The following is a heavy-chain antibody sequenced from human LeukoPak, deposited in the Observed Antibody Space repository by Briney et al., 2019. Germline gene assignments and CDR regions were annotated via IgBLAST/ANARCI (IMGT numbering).Heavy chain of an antibody. CDR2: IYSGGST. D-gene: IGHD5-18*01. J-gene: IGHJ4*02. CDR3: ARGGTAMVPYDY. CDR1: GFTVSSNY. V-gene: IGHV3-66*01. Sequence: GGSLRLSCAASGFTVSSNYMSWVRQAPGKGLEWVSVIYSGGSTYYADSVKGRFTISRDNSKNTLYLQMNGLRAEDTAVYYCARGGTAMVPYDYWGQGTLVTVSS.